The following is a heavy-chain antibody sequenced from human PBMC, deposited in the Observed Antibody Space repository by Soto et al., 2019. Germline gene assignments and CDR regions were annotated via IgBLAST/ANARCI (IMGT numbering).Heavy chain of an antibody. V-gene: IGHV1-2*04. Sequence: QVQLVQSGSEVKKPGASVKVSCKASGYTFTGYHLHWVRQAPGQGLEWLGWINPNSGGTNYAQKFQGWVTMTRDTSINTAYMELSRLRSDDTAVYYCARAMTTLTSNYFDYGMDVWGQGTRVTVSS. D-gene: IGHD4-4*01. CDR1: GYTFTGYH. CDR2: INPNSGGT. J-gene: IGHJ6*02. CDR3: ARAMTTLTSNYFDYGMDV.